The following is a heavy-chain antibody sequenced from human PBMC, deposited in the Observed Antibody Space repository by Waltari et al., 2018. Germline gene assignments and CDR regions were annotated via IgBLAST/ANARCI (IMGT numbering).Heavy chain of an antibody. V-gene: IGHV3-33*06. CDR2: IWYDGSNK. CDR3: AKANGSGGFLVDF. Sequence: QVQLVESGGGVVQPGRSLRLSCAASGFTFSSYGMHWVRQAPGKGLEWVAVIWYDGSNKYYADSVKGRFTISRDNSKNTLYLQMNSLRVEDTGVYYCAKANGSGGFLVDFWGQGTLVTVSS. CDR1: GFTFSSYG. J-gene: IGHJ4*02. D-gene: IGHD3-10*01.